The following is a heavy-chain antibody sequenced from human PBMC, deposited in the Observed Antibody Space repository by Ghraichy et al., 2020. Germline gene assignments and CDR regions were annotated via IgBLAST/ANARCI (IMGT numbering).Heavy chain of an antibody. J-gene: IGHJ4*02. Sequence: SETLSLTCTVSGGSISSYYWSWIRQPPGKGLEWIGYIYYSGSTNYNPSLKSRVTISVDTSKNQFSLKLSSVTAADTAVYYCARYRGGKYDPTGVFDYWGQGTLVTISS. CDR3: ARYRGGKYDPTGVFDY. CDR1: GGSISSYY. D-gene: IGHD2/OR15-2a*01. CDR2: IYYSGST. V-gene: IGHV4-59*01.